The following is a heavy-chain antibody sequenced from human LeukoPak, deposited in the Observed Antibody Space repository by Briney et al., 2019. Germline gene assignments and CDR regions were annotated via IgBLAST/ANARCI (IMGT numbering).Heavy chain of an antibody. V-gene: IGHV4-4*07. Sequence: SETLSLTCTVSGGSISSYYWSWIWQPAGKGLEWIGRIYTSGSTNYNPSLKSRVTMSVDTSKNQFSLKLSSVTAADTAVYYCARDPGDILTGYYRYYYYYMDVWGKGTTVTVSS. CDR3: ARDPGDILTGYYRYYYYYMDV. D-gene: IGHD3-9*01. CDR1: GGSISSYY. J-gene: IGHJ6*03. CDR2: IYTSGST.